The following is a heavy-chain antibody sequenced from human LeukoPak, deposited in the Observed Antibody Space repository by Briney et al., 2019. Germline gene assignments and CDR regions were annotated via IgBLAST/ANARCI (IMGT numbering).Heavy chain of an antibody. V-gene: IGHV3-11*01. CDR3: ARDRGITMVRGVVHLFDY. J-gene: IGHJ4*02. CDR1: GFTFSDYY. CDR2: ISSSGSTI. Sequence: GGSLRLPCAASGFTFSDYYMSWIRQAPGKGLEWVSYISSSGSTIYYADSVKGRFTISRDNAKNSLYLQMNSLRAEDTAVYYCARDRGITMVRGVVHLFDYWGQGTLVTVSS. D-gene: IGHD3-10*01.